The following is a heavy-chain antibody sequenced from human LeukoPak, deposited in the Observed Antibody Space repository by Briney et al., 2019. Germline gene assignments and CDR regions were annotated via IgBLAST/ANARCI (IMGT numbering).Heavy chain of an antibody. J-gene: IGHJ5*02. CDR1: GGSFSGYY. Sequence: KPSETLSLTCAVYGGSFSGYYWSWIRQPPGKGLEWIGEINHSGSTNYNPSLKSRVTISVDTSKNQFSLKLSSVTAADTAVYYCARGKGSSSSRRWSDPWGQGTLVTVSS. CDR2: INHSGST. D-gene: IGHD6-6*01. CDR3: ARGKGSSSSRRWSDP. V-gene: IGHV4-34*01.